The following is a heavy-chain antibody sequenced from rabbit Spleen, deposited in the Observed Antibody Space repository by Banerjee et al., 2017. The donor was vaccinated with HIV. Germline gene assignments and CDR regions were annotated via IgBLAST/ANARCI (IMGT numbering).Heavy chain of an antibody. D-gene: IGHD7-1*01. CDR2: IAGDSSGFT. J-gene: IGHJ3*01. CDR1: GFSFSSSDY. Sequence: QEQLEGSGGDLGKPGGSLALTCTASGFSFSSSDYMCWVRQAPGKGLEWISCIAGDSSGFTYSATWAKGRFTCSKTSSTTVTLQMTSLTVADTATYFCARDTGTSFSSYGMDLWGQGTLVTVS. V-gene: IGHV1S45*01. CDR3: ARDTGTSFSSYGMDL.